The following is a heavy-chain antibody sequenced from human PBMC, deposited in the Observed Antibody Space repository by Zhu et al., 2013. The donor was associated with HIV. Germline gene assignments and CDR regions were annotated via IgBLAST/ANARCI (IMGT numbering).Heavy chain of an antibody. CDR3: ARDPETAVVVAATGSGYYYGMDV. D-gene: IGHD2-15*01. Sequence: QVQLVQSGAEVKKPGASVKVSCKASGYTFTGYYMHWVRQAPGQGLEWMGGIIPIFGTANYAQKFQGRVTITADKSTSTAYMELSSLRSEDTAVYYCARDPETAVVVAATGSGYYYGMDVWGQGTTVTVSS. J-gene: IGHJ6*02. CDR1: GYTFTGYY. V-gene: IGHV1-69*06. CDR2: IIPIFGTA.